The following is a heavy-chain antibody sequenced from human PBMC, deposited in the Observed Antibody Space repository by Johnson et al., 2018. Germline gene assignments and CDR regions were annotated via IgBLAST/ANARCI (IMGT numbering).Heavy chain of an antibody. CDR1: GGSFSGYY. D-gene: IGHD1-1*01. J-gene: IGHJ3*02. V-gene: IGHV4-34*01. CDR3: ARDGGTVDAFHI. Sequence: QVQLQQWGAGLLKPSETLSLTCAVYGGSFSGYYWSWIRQPPGKGLEWIGEITHSGSTNYNPSLKSRVTISVDTSKNQFSLNLTSVTAAATAVYYCARDGGTVDAFHIWGQGTMVTVSA. CDR2: ITHSGST.